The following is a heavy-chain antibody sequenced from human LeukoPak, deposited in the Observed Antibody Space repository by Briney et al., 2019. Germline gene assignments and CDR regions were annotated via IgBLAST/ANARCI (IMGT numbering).Heavy chain of an antibody. Sequence: SGPTLVKPTQTLTLTCTFSGFSLSTCGVGVGWIRRPPGKALEWLALIYWNDDKRYSPSLKSRLTITKDTSKNQVVLTMTNMDPVDTATYYCAHRRFLDSSGYFDYWGQGTLVTVSS. D-gene: IGHD3-22*01. CDR3: AHRRFLDSSGYFDY. V-gene: IGHV2-5*01. J-gene: IGHJ4*02. CDR2: IYWNDDK. CDR1: GFSLSTCGVG.